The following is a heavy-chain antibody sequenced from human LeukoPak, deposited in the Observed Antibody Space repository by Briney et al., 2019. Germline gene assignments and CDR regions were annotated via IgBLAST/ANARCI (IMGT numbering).Heavy chain of an antibody. J-gene: IGHJ4*02. Sequence: SVKVSCKASGYTFSDYAMHWVRQAPGQGLEWMGGIIPIFGTANYAQKFQGRVTITADESTSTAYMELSSLRSEDTAVYYCARLCSSTSCYEYVDYWGQGTLVTVSS. CDR3: ARLCSSTSCYEYVDY. CDR1: GYTFSDYA. D-gene: IGHD2-2*01. CDR2: IIPIFGTA. V-gene: IGHV1-69*13.